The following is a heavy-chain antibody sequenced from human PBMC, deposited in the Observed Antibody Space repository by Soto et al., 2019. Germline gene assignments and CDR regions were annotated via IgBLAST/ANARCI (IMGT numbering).Heavy chain of an antibody. Sequence: SETLSLTCTVSGGSISSGDYYWSWIRQPPGKGLEWIGYIYYSGSTYYNPSLKSRVTISVDTSKNQFSLKLSSVTAADTAVYYCARGIRYFDWLQYYFDYWGQGTLVTVSS. CDR3: ARGIRYFDWLQYYFDY. CDR2: IYYSGST. CDR1: GGSISSGDYY. V-gene: IGHV4-30-4*01. D-gene: IGHD3-9*01. J-gene: IGHJ4*02.